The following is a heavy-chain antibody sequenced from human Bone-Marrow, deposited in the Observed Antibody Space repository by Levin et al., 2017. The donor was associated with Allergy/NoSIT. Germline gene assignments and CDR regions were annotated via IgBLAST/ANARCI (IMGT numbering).Heavy chain of an antibody. Sequence: SGPTLVKPTQTLTLTCSFSGFLLTPYGVGVGWIRQPPGKALECLAVIYWDDDKRDSPSLKSRRTITKDPSKNQVGPTMTNVDPMDTATYYCAPGIPNALDVWGQGTTITVSS. J-gene: IGHJ3*01. V-gene: IGHV2-5*02. D-gene: IGHD2-21*01. CDR3: APGIPNALDV. CDR1: GFLLTPYGVG. CDR2: IYWDDDK.